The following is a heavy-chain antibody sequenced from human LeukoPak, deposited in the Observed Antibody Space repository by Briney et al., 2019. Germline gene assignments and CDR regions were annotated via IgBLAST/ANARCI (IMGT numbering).Heavy chain of an antibody. CDR3: ARAPYGATYGSGSCYDY. CDR2: IYYSGST. Sequence: PSETLSLTCTVSGGSISSGGYYWSWIRQHPGKGLEWIGYIYYSGSTYYNPSLKSRVTISVDTSKNQFSLKLSSVTAADTAVYYCARAPYGATYGSGSCYDYWGQGTLVTVSS. V-gene: IGHV4-31*03. D-gene: IGHD3-10*01. J-gene: IGHJ4*02. CDR1: GGSISSGGYY.